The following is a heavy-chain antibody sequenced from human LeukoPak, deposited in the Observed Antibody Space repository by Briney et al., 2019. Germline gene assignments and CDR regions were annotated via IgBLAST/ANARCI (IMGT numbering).Heavy chain of an antibody. J-gene: IGHJ3*02. D-gene: IGHD6-13*01. CDR3: ARDNTGSWEVHAFDI. Sequence: GAPVKVSCKASGYTFTSFYIHWVRQAPGQGLDWMGVLSPGGSSTSYAQRFQGRVTMTGDTSTGTVYMELRNLRTDDTAVYFCARDNTGSWEVHAFDIWGQGTMVTVSS. CDR1: GYTFTSFY. V-gene: IGHV1-46*01. CDR2: LSPGGSST.